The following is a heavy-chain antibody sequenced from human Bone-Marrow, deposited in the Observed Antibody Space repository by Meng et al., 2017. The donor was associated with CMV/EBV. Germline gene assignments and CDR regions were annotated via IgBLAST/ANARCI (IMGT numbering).Heavy chain of an antibody. CDR1: GGSISSSSYY. V-gene: IGHV4-39*07. CDR3: ARPGVGITNFAY. Sequence: GSLRLSCTVSGGSISSSSYYWDWIRQPPGKGLEWIGSIYYSGSTYYNPSLKSRVTISVDTSKNQFSLKLSSVTAADTAVYYCARPGVGITNFAYWGQGKRVNGAS. J-gene: IGHJ4*02. D-gene: IGHD1-26*01. CDR2: IYYSGST.